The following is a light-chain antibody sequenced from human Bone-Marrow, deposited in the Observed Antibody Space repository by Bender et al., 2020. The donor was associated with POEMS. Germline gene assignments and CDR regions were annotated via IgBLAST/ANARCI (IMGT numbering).Light chain of an antibody. CDR2: SSH. Sequence: QSVLTQPPSASGTPGQRVTISCSGGSSNIGAHAVNWYQHLPGTAPKLLIYSSHQRPSGVPDRFSGSKSGTSASLAISGLRSEDEADYYCAAWDDSLSASIFGGGTKVTVL. J-gene: IGLJ2*01. V-gene: IGLV1-47*02. CDR3: AAWDDSLSASI. CDR1: SSNIGAHA.